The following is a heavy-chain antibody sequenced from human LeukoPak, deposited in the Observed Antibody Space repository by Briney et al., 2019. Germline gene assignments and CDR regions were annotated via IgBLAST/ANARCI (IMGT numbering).Heavy chain of an antibody. CDR2: ISSTSNYI. J-gene: IGHJ4*02. CDR3: VRDDDRPDNGLDY. V-gene: IGHV3-21*01. CDR1: GFNFNTYS. D-gene: IGHD3-22*01. Sequence: TGGSLRLSCAVSGFNFNTYSMNWVRQAPGKGPEWVSSISSTSNYIYYAESVKGRFAVSRDNAKNSLYLQMNSLRADDTAVYYCVRDDDRPDNGLDYWGQGTLVTVSS.